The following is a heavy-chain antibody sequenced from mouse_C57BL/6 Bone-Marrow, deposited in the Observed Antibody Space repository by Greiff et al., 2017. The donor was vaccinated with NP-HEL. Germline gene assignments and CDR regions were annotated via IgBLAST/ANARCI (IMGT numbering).Heavy chain of an antibody. D-gene: IGHD4-1*01. CDR3: AGDTLGRAWFAY. Sequence: HLVESGPGLVKPSQSLFLTCSITGFPITSGYYWIWIRQSPGKPLEWMGYITHSGETFYNPSLQSPISITRETSKNQFFLQLNSVTTEDTAMYYCAGDTLGRAWFAYWGQGTLVTVSA. V-gene: IGHV12-3*01. CDR1: GFPITSGYY. J-gene: IGHJ3*01. CDR2: ITHSGET.